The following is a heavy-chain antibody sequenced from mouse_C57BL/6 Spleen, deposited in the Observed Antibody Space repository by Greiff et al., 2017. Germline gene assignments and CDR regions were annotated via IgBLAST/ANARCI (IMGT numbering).Heavy chain of an antibody. J-gene: IGHJ1*03. Sequence: EVQLVESGGGLVKSGGSLKLSCAASGFTFSDYGMHWVRQAPEKGLEWVAYISSGSSTIYYADTVKGRFTISRDNAKNTLFLQMTSLRSEDTAMYYCARDDYDDGGYFDVWSTGTTVTVSS. V-gene: IGHV5-17*01. D-gene: IGHD2-4*01. CDR3: ARDDYDDGGYFDV. CDR2: ISSGSSTI. CDR1: GFTFSDYG.